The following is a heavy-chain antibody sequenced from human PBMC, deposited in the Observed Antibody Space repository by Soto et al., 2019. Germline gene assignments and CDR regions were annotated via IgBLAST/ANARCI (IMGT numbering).Heavy chain of an antibody. CDR3: AKDISDGYNYLQVWYYDYGMDV. CDR1: GFPFSSYG. CDR2: ISYDGSNK. D-gene: IGHD5-12*01. J-gene: IGHJ6*02. Sequence: GGSLRLSCAASGFPFSSYGMHLVRQSPGKGLEWVAFISYDGSNKYYADSVKGRFTISRDNSKNTLYLQMNSLRAEDTAVYYCAKDISDGYNYLQVWYYDYGMDVWGQGTTVTVSS. V-gene: IGHV3-30*18.